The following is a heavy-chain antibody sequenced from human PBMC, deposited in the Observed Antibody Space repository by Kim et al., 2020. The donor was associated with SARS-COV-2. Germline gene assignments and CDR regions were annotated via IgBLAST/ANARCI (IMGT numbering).Heavy chain of an antibody. Sequence: SNKYYADSVKGRFTISRDNSKNTLYLQMNSLRAEDTAVYYCARGPGTRPIWGQGTLVTVSS. J-gene: IGHJ4*02. D-gene: IGHD1-1*01. CDR3: ARGPGTRPI. V-gene: IGHV3-30*01. CDR2: SNK.